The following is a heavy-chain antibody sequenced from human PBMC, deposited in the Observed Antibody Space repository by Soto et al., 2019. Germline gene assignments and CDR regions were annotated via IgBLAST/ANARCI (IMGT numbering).Heavy chain of an antibody. CDR1: SFTFTSYA. CDR3: AIDPYCDSFF. CDR2: ISSDGTKK. Sequence: QVQLVESGGGVVQPGRSLRLSCAASSFTFTSYALHWVREAAGKGLEWVAFISSDGTKKYYADSVKGRFTISRDNSKNTLYLQINSLRPEDTAVSHCAIDPYCDSFFWGQRTLLTVS. D-gene: IGHD2-21*02. V-gene: IGHV3-30*03. J-gene: IGHJ4*02.